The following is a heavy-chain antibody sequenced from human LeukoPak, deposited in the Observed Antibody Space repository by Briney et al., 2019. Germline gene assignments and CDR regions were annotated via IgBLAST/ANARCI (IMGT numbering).Heavy chain of an antibody. Sequence: PGRSLRLACAASGFKLSSYYMDWVRQGPGKGLVWVSRLKSDGSSTKYADSVQGRFTISRDDAKNTLYLQMTSVRVEDAAVYYCARTTMETQYFDRWGQGTLVTVSS. CDR2: LKSDGSST. V-gene: IGHV3-74*03. J-gene: IGHJ4*02. CDR3: ARTTMETQYFDR. D-gene: IGHD1-1*01. CDR1: GFKLSSYY.